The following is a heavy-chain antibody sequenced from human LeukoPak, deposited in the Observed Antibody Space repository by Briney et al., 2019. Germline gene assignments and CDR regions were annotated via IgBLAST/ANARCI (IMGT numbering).Heavy chain of an antibody. Sequence: AASVKVSCKASGYTFTTYDISWVRQAPGQGLEWMGWISTYNGNTKYAQNLQGRVTMTTDPSTSTAYMDLRSLRSDDTAVYYCARGRGASPYYFDYWGPGTLVTVSP. CDR3: ARGRGASPYYFDY. V-gene: IGHV1-18*01. D-gene: IGHD1-26*01. CDR1: GYTFTTYD. J-gene: IGHJ4*02. CDR2: ISTYNGNT.